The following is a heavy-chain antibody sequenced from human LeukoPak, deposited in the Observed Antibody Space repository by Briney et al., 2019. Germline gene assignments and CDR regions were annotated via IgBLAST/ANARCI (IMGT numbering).Heavy chain of an antibody. CDR2: IYHSGST. Sequence: SETLRLTCTVSGGSISNYYWAWIRQPPGKGLEWIGYIYHSGSTNYNPSLKRRVTISVDTSKNQFSLKLNSVTAADTAVYCCARADYYFDYWAQETLVTVSS. CDR1: GGSISNYY. J-gene: IGHJ4*02. CDR3: ARADYYFDY. D-gene: IGHD3-10*01. V-gene: IGHV4-59*01.